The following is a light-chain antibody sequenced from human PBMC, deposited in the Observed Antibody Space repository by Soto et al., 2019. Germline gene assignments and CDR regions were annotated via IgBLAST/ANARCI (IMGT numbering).Light chain of an antibody. J-gene: IGKJ5*01. V-gene: IGKV3-20*01. CDR2: GAS. Sequence: EIVMAQSPATPSVSPGERAALSCRASQSVSSKLAWFQQKPGQAPRLLIYGASSRATGIPDRFSGSGSGTDFTLTISRLEPEDFAVYYCQQYGSSITFGQGTRLEIK. CDR1: QSVSSK. CDR3: QQYGSSIT.